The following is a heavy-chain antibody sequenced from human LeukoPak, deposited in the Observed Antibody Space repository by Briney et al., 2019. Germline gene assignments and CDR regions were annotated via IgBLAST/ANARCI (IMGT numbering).Heavy chain of an antibody. Sequence: PSETLSLTCTVSGGSISSYYWSWIRQPAGKGLEWIGRIYTSGSTNYNPSLKSRVTMSVDTSKSQFSLKLRSVTAADTAVYYCARGYNWGSPTRNFYYLDVWGKGPRPPSP. D-gene: IGHD7-27*01. J-gene: IGHJ6*03. V-gene: IGHV4-4*07. CDR3: ARGYNWGSPTRNFYYLDV. CDR1: GGSISSYY. CDR2: IYTSGST.